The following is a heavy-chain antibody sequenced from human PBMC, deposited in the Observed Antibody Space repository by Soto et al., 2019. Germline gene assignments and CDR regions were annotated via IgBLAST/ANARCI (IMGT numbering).Heavy chain of an antibody. J-gene: IGHJ4*02. Sequence: QVQLVQSGAEVKNPGASVKVSCKTSGYTFTKYGVGWVRQAPGQGLEWMGWISGSSGNANYPEKVQARITLTTDTSTSTAYIELRSLRSDDTAVYYCAREMAGLGGEYDYWGQGTRVTVSS. CDR3: AREMAGLGGEYDY. D-gene: IGHD3-16*01. CDR1: GYTFTKYG. V-gene: IGHV1-18*01. CDR2: ISGSSGNA.